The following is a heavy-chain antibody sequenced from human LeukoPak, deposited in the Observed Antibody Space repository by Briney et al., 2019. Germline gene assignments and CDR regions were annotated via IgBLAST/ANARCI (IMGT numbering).Heavy chain of an antibody. CDR2: INPNSGDT. V-gene: IGHV1-2*06. J-gene: IGHJ6*03. CDR3: ARSAEHCNNGVCFTDYYMDV. Sequence: GASVKVSCTASGYTFSGSYIHWVRQAPGQGLEWMGRINPNSGDTNYAQNFQGRVTMTRDTSITTAYMELSSLTSADTAVYFCARSAEHCNNGVCFTDYYMDVWGKGTTVTVSS. CDR1: GYTFSGSY. D-gene: IGHD2-8*01.